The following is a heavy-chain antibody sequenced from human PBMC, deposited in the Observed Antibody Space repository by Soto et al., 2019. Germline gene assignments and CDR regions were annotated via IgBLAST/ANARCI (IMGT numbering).Heavy chain of an antibody. Sequence: QVQLQESGPGLVKPSWTLSLTCAVSGGSISSSNWWSWVRQPPGKGLEWIGEIYHSGSTNYNPSLRSRVTISVDKSNNQGTLKLSSVTAADTAVYYCARADYGWEYFALWGRGTLVTVSS. CDR1: GGSISSSNW. CDR2: IYHSGST. V-gene: IGHV4-4*02. D-gene: IGHD4-17*01. CDR3: ARADYGWEYFAL. J-gene: IGHJ2*01.